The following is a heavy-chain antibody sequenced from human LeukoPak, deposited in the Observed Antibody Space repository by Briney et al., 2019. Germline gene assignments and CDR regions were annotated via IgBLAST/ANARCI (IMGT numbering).Heavy chain of an antibody. CDR1: GYTFISYY. D-gene: IGHD3-22*01. V-gene: IGHV1-46*01. CDR3: ARGVRYYYDSSGSAVDYYYYIDV. Sequence: ASVKVSCKASGYTFISYYMHWVRQAPGQGLEWMGIINPSGGSTSYAQKFQGRVTMTRDTSTSTVYMELSSLRSEDTAVYYCARGVRYYYDSSGSAVDYYYYIDVWGKGTTVTISS. CDR2: INPSGGST. J-gene: IGHJ6*03.